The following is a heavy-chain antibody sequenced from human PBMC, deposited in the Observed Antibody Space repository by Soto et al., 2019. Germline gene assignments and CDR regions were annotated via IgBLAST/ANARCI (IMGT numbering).Heavy chain of an antibody. CDR2: ISYDGSNK. D-gene: IGHD3-3*01. CDR3: AREGAYYDLWSGYYFGWFDP. Sequence: GGSLRLSCAASGFTFSSYAMHWVRQAPGKGLEWVAVISYDGSNKYYADSVKVRFTISRDNSKNTLNLQMNSLRAEDTAVYYCAREGAYYDLWSGYYFGWFDPWGQGTLVTVSS. V-gene: IGHV3-30-3*01. J-gene: IGHJ5*02. CDR1: GFTFSSYA.